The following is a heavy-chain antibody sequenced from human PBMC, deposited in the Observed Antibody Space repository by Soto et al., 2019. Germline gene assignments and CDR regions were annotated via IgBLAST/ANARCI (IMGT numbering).Heavy chain of an antibody. CDR1: GDSMTTVAYY. CDR3: TRWDY. V-gene: IGHV4-31*03. Sequence: SETLSLTCTVSGDSMTTVAYYWTWIRQHPGQGLEWIGFIPYSGNTYYSSSLKGRVAISAXTSKNQFSLKLNSVTAADTAVYYCTRWDYWGQGTLVTVS. CDR2: IPYSGNT. J-gene: IGHJ4*02.